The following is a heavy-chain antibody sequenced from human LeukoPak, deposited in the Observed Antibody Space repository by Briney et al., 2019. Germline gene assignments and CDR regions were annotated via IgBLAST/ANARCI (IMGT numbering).Heavy chain of an antibody. V-gene: IGHV4-59*01. CDR1: GGSISSYY. Sequence: SETLSLTCTVSGGSISSYYWSWIRQPPGKGLEWIGYIYYSGSTNYNPSLKSRVTISVDTSKNQFSLKLSSVTAADTAVYYCARASTFGGVISRYYFDYWGQGTLVTVSS. J-gene: IGHJ4*02. CDR2: IYYSGST. CDR3: ARASTFGGVISRYYFDY. D-gene: IGHD3-16*02.